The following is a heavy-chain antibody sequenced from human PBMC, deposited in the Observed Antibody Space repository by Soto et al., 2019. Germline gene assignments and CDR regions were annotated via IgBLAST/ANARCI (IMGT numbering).Heavy chain of an antibody. V-gene: IGHV1-2*02. Sequence: ASVKVSCKASGYTFTGYYMHWVRQAPGQGLEWMGWINTNSGGSNSAQKFPGRVTMTRDTSISTAYMELSRLRSADTAVYYCSRRKGDYYDSSGYHYYFDYWGQGTLVTVSS. CDR2: INTNSGGS. D-gene: IGHD3-22*01. J-gene: IGHJ4*02. CDR1: GYTFTGYY. CDR3: SRRKGDYYDSSGYHYYFDY.